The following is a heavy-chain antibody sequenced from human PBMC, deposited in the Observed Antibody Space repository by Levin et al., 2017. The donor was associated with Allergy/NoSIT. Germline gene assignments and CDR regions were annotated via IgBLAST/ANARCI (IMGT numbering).Heavy chain of an antibody. J-gene: IGHJ3*02. D-gene: IGHD3-10*01. CDR2: ISGSGGST. CDR1: GFTFSSYA. Sequence: LSLTCAASGFTFSSYAMSWVRQAPGKGLEWVSAISGSGGSTYYADSVKGRFTISRDNSKNTLYLQMNSLRAEDTAVYYCAKDQIWFRELFPNDAFDIWGQGTMVTVSS. V-gene: IGHV3-23*01. CDR3: AKDQIWFRELFPNDAFDI.